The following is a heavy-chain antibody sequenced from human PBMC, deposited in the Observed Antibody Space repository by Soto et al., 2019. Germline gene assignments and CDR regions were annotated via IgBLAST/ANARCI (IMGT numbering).Heavy chain of an antibody. CDR2: IYHSGST. V-gene: IGHV4-30-2*01. CDR3: ARSMTTVTTNDY. J-gene: IGHJ4*02. Sequence: SETLSLTCAVSGCSISSGFYSWSWIRQPPGKGLEWIGYIYHSGSTYYNPSLKSRVTISVDRSKNQFSLKLSSVTAADTAVYYCARSMTTVTTNDYWGQGSLVTVSS. CDR1: GCSISSGFYS. D-gene: IGHD4-17*01.